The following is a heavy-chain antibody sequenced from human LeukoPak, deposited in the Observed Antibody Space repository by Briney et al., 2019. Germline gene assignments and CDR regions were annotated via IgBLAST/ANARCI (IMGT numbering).Heavy chain of an antibody. CDR2: IYTSGSN. D-gene: IGHD2-15*01. V-gene: IGHV4-4*07. Sequence: SETLSLTCTVSGGSISSYYWSWIRQPAGKGLEWIGRIYTSGSNNYNPSLKSRVTMSVDTSKNQSSLKLSSVTAADTAVYYCAIDPGGPLGEGGGYYFDYWGQGTLVTVSS. J-gene: IGHJ4*02. CDR1: GGSISSYY. CDR3: AIDPGGPLGEGGGYYFDY.